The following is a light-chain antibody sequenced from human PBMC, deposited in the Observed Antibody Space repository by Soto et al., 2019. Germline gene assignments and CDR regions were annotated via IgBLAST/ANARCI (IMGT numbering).Light chain of an antibody. CDR3: QQYGSSPPWT. J-gene: IGKJ1*01. CDR1: QSVSRTN. CDR2: GAS. V-gene: IGKV3-20*01. Sequence: EIVLTQSPGTLSLSPGERATLSCRASQSVSRTNLAWYQQKPDQAPRLLIYGASNRATGIPDRFSGSGSGTDFTLTINKLEPGDFAVYFCQQYGSSPPWTFGQGTKVEIK.